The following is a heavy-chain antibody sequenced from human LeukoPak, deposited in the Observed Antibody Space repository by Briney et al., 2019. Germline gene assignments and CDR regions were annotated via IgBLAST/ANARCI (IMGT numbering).Heavy chain of an antibody. V-gene: IGHV3-30*04. CDR1: GFTFSNYA. CDR3: ARSIRDFDWLLPFDY. Sequence: GGSLRLSCAASGFTFSNYAMNWVRQAPGKGLEWVAVISYDGSHKYFADSVKGRFTISRDNSKNTLYLQMNSLRVEDTAVYYCARSIRDFDWLLPFDYWGQGTLVTVSS. J-gene: IGHJ4*02. D-gene: IGHD3-9*01. CDR2: ISYDGSHK.